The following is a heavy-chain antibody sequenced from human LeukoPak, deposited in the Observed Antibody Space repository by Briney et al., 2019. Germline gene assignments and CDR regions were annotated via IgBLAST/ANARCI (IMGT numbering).Heavy chain of an antibody. J-gene: IGHJ4*02. Sequence: GGSPRLSCAASGFTFGGFNMNWVRQAPGKGLEWVASISRSSSYIYNADSVKGRFTISRDNAKNSLYLQMDSLRAEDTAVYYCARDGAGHYFDYWGQGALVTVSS. V-gene: IGHV3-21*01. CDR2: ISRSSSYI. D-gene: IGHD1-14*01. CDR3: ARDGAGHYFDY. CDR1: GFTFGGFN.